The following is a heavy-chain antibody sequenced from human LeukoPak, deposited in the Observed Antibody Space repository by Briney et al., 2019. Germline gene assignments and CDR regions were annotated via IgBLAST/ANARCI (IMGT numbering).Heavy chain of an antibody. CDR1: GFTFSSYG. D-gene: IGHD2-2*01. J-gene: IGHJ6*02. V-gene: IGHV3-33*01. CDR2: IWYDGSNK. Sequence: GGSLRLSCAASGFTFSSYGMHWVRQAPGKGLEWVAVIWYDGSNKYYADSVKGRFTISRDNSKNTLYLQMNSLRAEDTAVYYCARGSRRYCSSTSCYGLPHYYYGMDVWSQGTTVTVSS. CDR3: ARGSRRYCSSTSCYGLPHYYYGMDV.